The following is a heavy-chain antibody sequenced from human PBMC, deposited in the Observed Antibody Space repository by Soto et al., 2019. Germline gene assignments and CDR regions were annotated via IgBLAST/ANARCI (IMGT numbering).Heavy chain of an antibody. Sequence: SETLSLTCTVSGGSISSYYWSWIRQPPGKGLEWIGYIYYSGSTNYNPSLKSRVTISVDTSKNQFSLKLSSVTAADTAVYYCAREWGRKITFGGLGAFDIWGQGTMVTVSS. CDR3: AREWGRKITFGGLGAFDI. CDR1: GGSISSYY. D-gene: IGHD3-16*01. V-gene: IGHV4-59*01. J-gene: IGHJ3*02. CDR2: IYYSGST.